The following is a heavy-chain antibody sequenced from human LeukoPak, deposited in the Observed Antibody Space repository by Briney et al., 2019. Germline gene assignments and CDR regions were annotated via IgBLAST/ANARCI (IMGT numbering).Heavy chain of an antibody. Sequence: ASVKVSCKASGYTFTSYYMHWVRQAPGQGLEWMGIINPSGGSTSYAQKFQGRVTMTRDTPTSTVYMGLSSRRSEDTAVYYCARRIAAREGFDYWGQGNLVTVSS. J-gene: IGHJ4*02. CDR3: ARRIAAREGFDY. D-gene: IGHD6-6*01. V-gene: IGHV1-46*01. CDR1: GYTFTSYY. CDR2: INPSGGST.